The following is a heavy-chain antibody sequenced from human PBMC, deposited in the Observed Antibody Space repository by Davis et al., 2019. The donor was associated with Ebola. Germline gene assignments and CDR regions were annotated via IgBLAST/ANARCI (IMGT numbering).Heavy chain of an antibody. CDR1: GGSFSGYY. J-gene: IGHJ4*02. Sequence: PSETLSPTCAVYGGSFSGYYWSWIRQPPGKGLEWIGEINHSGSTNYKPSLKSRVTISVDTSKNQFSLKLSSVTAADTAVYYWASRTVTACDYWGQGTLVTVSS. CDR3: ASRTVTACDY. CDR2: INHSGST. D-gene: IGHD4-17*01. V-gene: IGHV4-34*01.